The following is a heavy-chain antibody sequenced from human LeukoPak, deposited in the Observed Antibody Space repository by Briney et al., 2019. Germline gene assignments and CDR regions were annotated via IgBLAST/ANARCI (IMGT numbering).Heavy chain of an antibody. V-gene: IGHV1-69*04. CDR1: GGTFSSYA. CDR2: IIPILGIA. D-gene: IGHD5-18*01. CDR3: ARDIPGTAVGGIDV. Sequence: EASVKVSCKASGGTFSSYAISWVRQAPGQGLEWMGRIIPILGIANYAQKFQGRLTITADKSTSTAYMELSSLSSDDTAVYYCARDIPGTAVGGIDVWGQGTLVTVSS. J-gene: IGHJ3*01.